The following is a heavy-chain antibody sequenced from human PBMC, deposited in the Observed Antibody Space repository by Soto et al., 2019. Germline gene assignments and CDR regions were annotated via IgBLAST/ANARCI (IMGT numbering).Heavy chain of an antibody. V-gene: IGHV3-48*03. CDR3: ARDMVRGVIITRTFDY. CDR1: GFTFSSYE. Sequence: PGGSLRLSCAASGFTFSSYEMNWVRQAPGKGLEWVSYISSSGSTIYYADSVKGRFTISRDNAKNSLYLQMNSLRAGDTAVYYCARDMVRGVIITRTFDYWGQGTLVTVSS. D-gene: IGHD3-10*01. J-gene: IGHJ4*02. CDR2: ISSSGSTI.